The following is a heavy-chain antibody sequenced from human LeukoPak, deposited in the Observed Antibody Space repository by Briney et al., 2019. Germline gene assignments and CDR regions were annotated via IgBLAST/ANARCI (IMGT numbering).Heavy chain of an antibody. Sequence: GGPLRLSCAASGFTFSAYEMNWVRQAPGKGLEWVSYIGSSGSTVYDADSVKGRFTVSRDNSNNRLYLQMSGLTAADTAVYYCARDRSIGTYYTFDHWGQGTLVTVSS. CDR1: GFTFSAYE. D-gene: IGHD1-26*01. CDR2: IGSSGSTV. J-gene: IGHJ4*02. V-gene: IGHV3-48*03. CDR3: ARDRSIGTYYTFDH.